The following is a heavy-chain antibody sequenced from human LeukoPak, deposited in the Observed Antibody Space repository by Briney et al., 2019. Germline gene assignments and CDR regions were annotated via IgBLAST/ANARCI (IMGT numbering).Heavy chain of an antibody. V-gene: IGHV3-48*03. CDR3: ARAYYGSGSYKAYFDP. Sequence: GGSLSLSCAASGFTFSNYELNWVRQAPGKGLEWVSYISSSGRTIYYADLEKGRFSISRDNAKNSLYLQMNSLRAEDTAVYYCARAYYGSGSYKAYFDPWGQGTLVTVSS. CDR1: GFTFSNYE. J-gene: IGHJ5*02. CDR2: ISSSGRTI. D-gene: IGHD3-10*01.